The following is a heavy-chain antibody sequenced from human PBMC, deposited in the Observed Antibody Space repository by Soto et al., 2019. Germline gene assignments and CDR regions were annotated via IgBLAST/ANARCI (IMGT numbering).Heavy chain of an antibody. CDR3: ARGPRIAAAGTGNAFDI. CDR2: INHSGST. D-gene: IGHD6-13*01. Sequence: QVQLQQWGAGLLKPSETLSLTCAVYGGSFSGYYWSWIRQPPGKGLEWIGEINHSGSTNYNPSLKSRVTISVDTSKNQFSLKLSSVTAADTAVYYCARGPRIAAAGTGNAFDIWGQGTMVTVSS. V-gene: IGHV4-34*01. J-gene: IGHJ3*02. CDR1: GGSFSGYY.